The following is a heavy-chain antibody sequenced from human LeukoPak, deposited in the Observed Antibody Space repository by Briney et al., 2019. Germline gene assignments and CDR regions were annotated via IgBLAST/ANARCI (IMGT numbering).Heavy chain of an antibody. CDR1: GFTFTDHY. Sequence: ASVKVSCKASGFTFTDHYMHWVRQAPGQGLEWMGWINGKRGDTNYAQNFQDRVTMTRDTSTSAVYMELSRLTVDDTAVYYCARDHDWEVDYWGQGTLVTVSS. V-gene: IGHV1-2*02. CDR2: INGKRGDT. D-gene: IGHD3-9*01. CDR3: ARDHDWEVDY. J-gene: IGHJ4*02.